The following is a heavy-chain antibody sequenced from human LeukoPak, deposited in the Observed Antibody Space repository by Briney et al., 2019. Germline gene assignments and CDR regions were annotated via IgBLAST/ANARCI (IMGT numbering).Heavy chain of an antibody. J-gene: IGHJ4*02. CDR2: MNPNSGNT. CDR1: GYTFTSYD. D-gene: IGHD6-19*01. V-gene: IGHV1-8*01. CDR3: ARHSSGWPYEPDY. Sequence: ASVKVSCKASGYTFTSYDINWVRQATGQGVEWMGWMNPNSGNTGYAQKFQGRVTMTRNTSISTAYMELSSLRSEDTAVYYCARHSSGWPYEPDYWGQGTLVTVSS.